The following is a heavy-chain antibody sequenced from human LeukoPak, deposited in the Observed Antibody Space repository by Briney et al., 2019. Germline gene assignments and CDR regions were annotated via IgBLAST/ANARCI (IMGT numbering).Heavy chain of an antibody. CDR1: GFTFSSYG. CDR3: AKDGVSSTWSGYYFDF. J-gene: IGHJ4*02. CDR2: VRYDGSDG. Sequence: GGSLRLSCAASGFTFSSYGMHWVRQAPGKGLELVTFVRYDGSDGHYGNSVKGRFTISRDNSKNTLFLQMNNLRAEDTAVYYCAKDGVSSTWSGYYFDFWGQGILVTVSS. D-gene: IGHD6-13*01. V-gene: IGHV3-30*02.